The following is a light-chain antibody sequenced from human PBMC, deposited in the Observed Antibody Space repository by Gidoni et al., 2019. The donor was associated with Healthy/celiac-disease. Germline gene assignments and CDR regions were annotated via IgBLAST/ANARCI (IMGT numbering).Light chain of an antibody. Sequence: IATTQSPISLPVTPGEPAFIPCRSSQSLLHSNGYNYLDWYLKKPGQSQQLLLYLGCNRASGVPDRFSGSGSGADFTLKSSRVEAEDVGVYYCMQALQTPSFGQGTKLEIK. CDR3: MQALQTPS. CDR2: LGC. CDR1: QSLLHSNGYNY. V-gene: IGKV2-28*01. J-gene: IGKJ2*03.